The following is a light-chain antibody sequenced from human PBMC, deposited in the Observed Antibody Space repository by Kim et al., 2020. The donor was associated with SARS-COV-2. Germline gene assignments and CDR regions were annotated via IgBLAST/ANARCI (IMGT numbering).Light chain of an antibody. CDR2: EDN. V-gene: IGLV6-57*02. Sequence: GKSVTISYTVVSGSIASNYVQWYQHLPGSAPTTVIYEDNQRPSVVPGRFSGSIDSSSNSASLTISGLKTEDEADYYCQSYDSSNRVFGGGTQLTVL. CDR3: QSYDSSNRV. J-gene: IGLJ3*02. CDR1: SGSIASNY.